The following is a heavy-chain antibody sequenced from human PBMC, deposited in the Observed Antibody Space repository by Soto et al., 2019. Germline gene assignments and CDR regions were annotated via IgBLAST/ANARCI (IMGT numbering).Heavy chain of an antibody. V-gene: IGHV3-74*01. J-gene: IGHJ4*02. D-gene: IGHD3-16*01. CDR2: ISTDGSIT. CDR3: ARDIGYGGN. CDR1: GFTFSTSW. Sequence: EVQLVGSGGGLVQPGGSLRLSCTTSGFTFSTSWMHWVRQTPGKGLLWVSHISTDGSITNYADSAKGRFTISRDNAKNTLFLQMNNLRAEDTAVYFCARDIGYGGNWGQGTLVTVSS.